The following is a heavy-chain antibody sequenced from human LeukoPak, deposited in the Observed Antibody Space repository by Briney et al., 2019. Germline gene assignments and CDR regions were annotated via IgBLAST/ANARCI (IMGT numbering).Heavy chain of an antibody. V-gene: IGHV4-34*01. Sequence: PSETLSLTCAVYGGSFSDYFWGWIRQPPGKGLEWFGEINHGGRTYYNPSLKSRVTISVDTSKNQFSLNLSSVTAAATAVYYCARDVVVVPAAIHYGMDVWGQGTTVTVSS. D-gene: IGHD2-2*01. J-gene: IGHJ6*02. CDR1: GGSFSDYF. CDR2: INHGGRT. CDR3: ARDVVVVPAAIHYGMDV.